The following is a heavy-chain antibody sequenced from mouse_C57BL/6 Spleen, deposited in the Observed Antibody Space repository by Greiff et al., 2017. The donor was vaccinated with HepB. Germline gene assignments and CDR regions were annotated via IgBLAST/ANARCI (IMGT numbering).Heavy chain of an antibody. D-gene: IGHD2-1*01. CDR3: ARKDYGNLYAMDY. CDR2: IYPGDGDT. Sequence: VQLQQSGPELVKPGASVKISCKASGYAFSSSWMNWVKQRPGKGLEWIGRIYPGDGDTNYNGKFKGKATLTADKSSSTAYMQLSSLTSEDSAVYFCARKDYGNLYAMDYWGQGTSVTVST. J-gene: IGHJ4*01. CDR1: GYAFSSSW. V-gene: IGHV1-82*01.